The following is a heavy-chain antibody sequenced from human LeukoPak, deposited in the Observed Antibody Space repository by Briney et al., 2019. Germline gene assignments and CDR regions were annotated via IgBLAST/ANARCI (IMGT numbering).Heavy chain of an antibody. CDR3: ARGYYYDVYTNHFDN. Sequence: ASVKVSCKASGYPYTIHDINWVRQAPGQGLEWMGWMNPNRGNTGSTQKFEDRVTFSSNTSINTAYMELRSLRSEDTALYYCARGYYYDVYTNHFDNWGQGTQVTVSS. J-gene: IGHJ4*02. CDR2: MNPNRGNT. CDR1: GYPYTIHD. V-gene: IGHV1-8*03. D-gene: IGHD3-22*01.